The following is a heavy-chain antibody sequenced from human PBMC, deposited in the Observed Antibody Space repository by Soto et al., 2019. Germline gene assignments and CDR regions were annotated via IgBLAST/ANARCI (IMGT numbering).Heavy chain of an antibody. CDR3: ARDSPSGYIDY. Sequence: LRLSWAASGFTFGSYALHRGRQARGKRLEWVAVISYDRSNKYYADSAKGRFTILRYNSKNTLYLQMNSLRAEDKAVYYRARDSPSGYIDYWGLGTLVTVS. J-gene: IGHJ4*02. CDR1: GFTFGSYA. V-gene: IGHV3-30-3*01. CDR2: ISYDRSNK. D-gene: IGHD3-22*01.